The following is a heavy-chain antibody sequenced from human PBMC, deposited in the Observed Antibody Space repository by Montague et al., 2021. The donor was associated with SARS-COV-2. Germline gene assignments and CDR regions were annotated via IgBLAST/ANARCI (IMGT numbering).Heavy chain of an antibody. CDR2: IYYSGST. CDR1: GGSISSSSYY. V-gene: IGHV4-39*01. D-gene: IGHD3-22*01. Sequence: SETLSLTCTVSGGSISSSSYYWGWIRQPPGKGLEWIGSIYYSGSTYYNPSLKSRVTISVDTSKNQFSLKLSSVTAADTAMYYCAGPTYYYDSSGSDAFDIWGQGTMVTVSS. CDR3: AGPTYYYDSSGSDAFDI. J-gene: IGHJ3*02.